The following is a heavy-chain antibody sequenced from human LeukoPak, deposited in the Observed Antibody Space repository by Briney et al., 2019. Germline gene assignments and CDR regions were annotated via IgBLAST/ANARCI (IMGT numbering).Heavy chain of an antibody. CDR2: IKQDGSEK. J-gene: IGHJ4*02. D-gene: IGHD3-16*02. CDR3: ARDRDRYDYVWGSYRAPSDY. Sequence: GGSLRLSCAASGFTFSSYAMSWVRQAPGKGLEWVANIKQDGSEKYYVDSVKGRFTISRDNAKNSLYLQMNSLRAEDTAVYYCARDRDRYDYVWGSYRAPSDYWGQGTLVTVSS. V-gene: IGHV3-7*01. CDR1: GFTFSSYA.